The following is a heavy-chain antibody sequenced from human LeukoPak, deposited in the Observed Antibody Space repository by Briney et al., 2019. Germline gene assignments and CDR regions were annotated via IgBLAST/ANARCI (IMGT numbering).Heavy chain of an antibody. CDR2: IDWDDDK. CDR3: ARIDLNWYYFDY. D-gene: IGHD1-1*01. J-gene: IGHJ4*02. V-gene: IGHV2-70*11. Sequence: ASGPALVKPTQTLTLTCTFSGFSLSTSGMCVSWIRQPPGKALEWLARIDWDDDKYYSTSLKTRLTISKDTSKNQVVLTMTNMDPVDTATYYCARIDLNWYYFDYWGQGTLVTVSS. CDR1: GFSLSTSGMC.